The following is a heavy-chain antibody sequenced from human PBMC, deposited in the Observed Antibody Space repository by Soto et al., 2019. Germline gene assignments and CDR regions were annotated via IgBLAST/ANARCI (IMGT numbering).Heavy chain of an antibody. Sequence: GGSLRLSCAASGFTFSSYAMHWVRQAPGKGLEWVAVISYDGSNKYYADSVKGRFTISRDNSKNTLYLQMNSLKAEDTTVYYCARDSGATGYYGMDVWGQGTTVTVSS. V-gene: IGHV3-30-3*01. CDR3: ARDSGATGYYGMDV. CDR2: ISYDGSNK. J-gene: IGHJ6*02. D-gene: IGHD5-12*01. CDR1: GFTFSSYA.